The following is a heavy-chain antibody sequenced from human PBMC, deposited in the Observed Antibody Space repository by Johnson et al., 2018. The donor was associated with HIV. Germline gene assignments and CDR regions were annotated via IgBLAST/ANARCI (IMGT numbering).Heavy chain of an antibody. CDR3: AKEDSWRRAFDL. CDR1: GFTVSSNY. J-gene: IGHJ3*01. CDR2: IYSGGST. V-gene: IGHV3-66*02. D-gene: IGHD3-3*01. Sequence: VLLVESGGGLVQPGGSLRLSCAASGFTVSSNYMSWVRQAPGKGLEWVSVIYSGGSTYYADSVKGRFTISRDNSKNTLYLQMNSLRGEDTAVYYCAKEDSWRRAFDLWGQGTMVTVSS.